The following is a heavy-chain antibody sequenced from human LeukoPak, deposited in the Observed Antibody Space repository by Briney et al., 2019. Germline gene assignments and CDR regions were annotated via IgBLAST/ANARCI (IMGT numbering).Heavy chain of an antibody. V-gene: IGHV4-39*01. CDR3: ARTRYYYNSRSYGAPYYFDY. Sequence: YPSETLSLTCTVSGGSISSSSYYWGWIRQPPGKGLGWIGSIYYSGSTYYNPSLKSRVTISVDTSKNQFSLKLSSVTAADTAVYYCARTRYYYNSRSYGAPYYFDYWGQGTLVTVSS. D-gene: IGHD3-10*01. J-gene: IGHJ4*02. CDR2: IYYSGST. CDR1: GGSISSSSYY.